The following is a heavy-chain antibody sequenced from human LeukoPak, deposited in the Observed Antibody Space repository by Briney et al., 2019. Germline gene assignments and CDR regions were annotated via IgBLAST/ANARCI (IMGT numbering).Heavy chain of an antibody. D-gene: IGHD3-9*01. V-gene: IGHV3-48*01. Sequence: GGSLRLSCAASGFTYSSYSMNWVRQAPGKGLEWVSYISSSSSTMYYADSVKGRFTISRDNAKNSLYLQMNSLRADDTAVYYCARDQYSDILTGYYMNWGQGTLVTVSS. CDR2: ISSSSSTM. CDR1: GFTYSSYS. CDR3: ARDQYSDILTGYYMN. J-gene: IGHJ4*02.